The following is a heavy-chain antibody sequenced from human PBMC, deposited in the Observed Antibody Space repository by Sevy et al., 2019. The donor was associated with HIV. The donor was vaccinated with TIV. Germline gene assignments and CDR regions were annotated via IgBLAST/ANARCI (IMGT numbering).Heavy chain of an antibody. Sequence: GGSLRLSCAASGFTFSSYAMNWVRQAPGKGLEWVSSINAISSNIYYADSVKGRFTISRDNAENSLYLQMNSVRAEDTAVYYCARDLGLPAANIDYWGQGTLVTVSS. CDR2: INAISSNI. D-gene: IGHD2-2*01. J-gene: IGHJ4*02. V-gene: IGHV3-21*01. CDR1: GFTFSSYA. CDR3: ARDLGLPAANIDY.